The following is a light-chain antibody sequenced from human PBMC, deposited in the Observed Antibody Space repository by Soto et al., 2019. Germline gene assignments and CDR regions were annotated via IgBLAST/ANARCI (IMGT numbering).Light chain of an antibody. Sequence: QSALTQPASVSGSPGQSITISCTGTSSDVGGYNYVSWYQQHPGQVPKLMIYEVTNRPSGISNRFSGSKSGNTASLTISGLQAEDEADYYCSSYTRGSTYVFGTGTKLTVL. J-gene: IGLJ1*01. CDR2: EVT. CDR1: SSDVGGYNY. CDR3: SSYTRGSTYV. V-gene: IGLV2-14*01.